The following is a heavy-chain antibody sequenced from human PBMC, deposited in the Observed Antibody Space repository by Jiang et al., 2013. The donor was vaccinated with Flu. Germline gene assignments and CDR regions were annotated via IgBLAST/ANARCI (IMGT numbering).Heavy chain of an antibody. J-gene: IGHJ6*02. CDR2: IYYSGST. Sequence: KPSETLSLTCTVSGGSISSSSYYWGWIRQPPGKGLEWIGSIYYSGSTYYNPSLKSRVTISVDTSKNQFSLKLSSVTAADTAVYYCARQKGGRTVTTYYYGMDVWGQGTTVTVSS. CDR1: GGSISSSSYY. V-gene: IGHV4-39*01. D-gene: IGHD4-17*01. CDR3: ARQKGGRTVTTYYYGMDV.